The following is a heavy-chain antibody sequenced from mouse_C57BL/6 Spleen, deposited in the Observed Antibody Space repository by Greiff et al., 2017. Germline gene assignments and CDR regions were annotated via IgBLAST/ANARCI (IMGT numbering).Heavy chain of an antibody. Sequence: QVQLQQSGAELVKPGASVKISCKASGYAFSSYWMNWVKQRPGKGLEWIGQIYPGDGDTNYNGKFKGKATLTADKSSSTAYMQLSSLTSEDSAVYFCARTNYGSSYVEDYAMDYWGQGTSVTVSS. J-gene: IGHJ4*01. CDR2: IYPGDGDT. V-gene: IGHV1-80*01. CDR3: ARTNYGSSYVEDYAMDY. D-gene: IGHD1-1*01. CDR1: GYAFSSYW.